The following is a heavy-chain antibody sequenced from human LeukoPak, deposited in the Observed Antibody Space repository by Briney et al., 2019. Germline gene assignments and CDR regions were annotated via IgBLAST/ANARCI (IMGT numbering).Heavy chain of an antibody. CDR2: IYTSGST. J-gene: IGHJ5*02. V-gene: IGHV4-61*02. CDR1: GGSISSGSYY. CDR3: ATSYYGSGSYWFPLDP. Sequence: PSQTLSLTCTVSGGSISSGSYYWSWLRQPAGKGLEWIGRIYTSGSTNYNPSLKSRVTISVDTSKNQFSLKLSSVTAADTAVYYCATSYYGSGSYWFPLDPWGQGTLVTVSS. D-gene: IGHD3-10*01.